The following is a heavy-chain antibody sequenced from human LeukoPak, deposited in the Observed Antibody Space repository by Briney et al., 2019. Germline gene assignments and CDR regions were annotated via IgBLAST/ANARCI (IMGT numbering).Heavy chain of an antibody. Sequence: ASVKVSCKAFGYTFTGYYMHWVRQAPGQGLEWMGWINPNSGGTNYAQKFQGRVTMTRDTSISTAYMELSRLRSDDTAVYYCARGGYDFWSGYYYYYGMDVWGQGTTVTVSS. V-gene: IGHV1-2*02. J-gene: IGHJ6*02. D-gene: IGHD3-3*01. CDR3: ARGGYDFWSGYYYYYGMDV. CDR2: INPNSGGT. CDR1: GYTFTGYY.